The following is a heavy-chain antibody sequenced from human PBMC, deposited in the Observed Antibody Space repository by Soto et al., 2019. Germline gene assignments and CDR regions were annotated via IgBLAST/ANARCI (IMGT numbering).Heavy chain of an antibody. D-gene: IGHD5-18*01. CDR2: IYYSGST. CDR3: GREGGGYSYGYSAPWFDL. J-gene: IGHJ5*02. V-gene: IGHV4-31*03. Sequence: SETLSLTCTVSGGSISSGGYYWSWIRQHPGKGLEWIGYIYYSGSTYYNPSLKSRVTISVDTSKNQFSLKLSSVTAADTAVSYCGREGGGYSYGYSAPWFDLWGQGTLVTVSS. CDR1: GGSISSGGYY.